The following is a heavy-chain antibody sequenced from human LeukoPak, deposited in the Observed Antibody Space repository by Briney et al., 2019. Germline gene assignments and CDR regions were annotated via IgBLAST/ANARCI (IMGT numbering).Heavy chain of an antibody. CDR1: GGSFSGYY. D-gene: IGHD2-2*01. Sequence: SETLSLTCAVYGGSFSGYYWSWIRQPPGKGLEWIGEINHSGSTNYNPSLKSRVTISVDTSKNQYSLKLSSVTAADTAVYYCARSPAWYQRHLDYWGQGTLVTVSS. V-gene: IGHV4-34*01. CDR3: ARSPAWYQRHLDY. CDR2: INHSGST. J-gene: IGHJ4*02.